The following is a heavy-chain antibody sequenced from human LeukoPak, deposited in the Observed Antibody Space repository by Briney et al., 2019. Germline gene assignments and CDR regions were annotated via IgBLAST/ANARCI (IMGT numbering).Heavy chain of an antibody. D-gene: IGHD6-13*01. Sequence: PGGSLRLSCAASGFTFSSYGMIWVRQAPGKGREGVSGISGSGGSTYVADSVKGRFTVSRDNSKNALYLQMNSLRADDTAVYYCAKDRPTVYSSSWLHFLDSWGQGTLVTVSS. J-gene: IGHJ4*02. CDR2: ISGSGGST. V-gene: IGHV3-23*01. CDR1: GFTFSSYG. CDR3: AKDRPTVYSSSWLHFLDS.